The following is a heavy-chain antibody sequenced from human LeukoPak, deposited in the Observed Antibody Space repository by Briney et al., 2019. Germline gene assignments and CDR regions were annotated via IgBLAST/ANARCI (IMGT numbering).Heavy chain of an antibody. CDR3: ARGQRYFDHLLGPQPYYYCMDV. J-gene: IGHJ6*03. Sequence: SETLSLTCSVSGGSITTSSSHWAWIRRPPGKGLERIGTLYYSGSPYSSPSLKSRVTILLATSNNQFSLSLTSVTAADTAVYYCARGQRYFDHLLGPQPYYYCMDVWGKGTTVTVSS. D-gene: IGHD3-3*01. CDR1: GGSITTSSSH. V-gene: IGHV4-39*07. CDR2: LYYSGSP.